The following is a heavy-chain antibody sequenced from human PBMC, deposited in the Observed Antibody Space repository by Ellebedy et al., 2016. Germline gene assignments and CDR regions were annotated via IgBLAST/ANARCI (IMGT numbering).Heavy chain of an antibody. J-gene: IGHJ6*03. V-gene: IGHV1-8*01. Sequence: ASVKVSCXASGYTFTSYDINWVRQATGQGLEWMGWMNPNSGNTGYAQKFQGRVTMTRDTSISTAYMELSRLRSDDTAVYYCARGWTYYYYMDVWGKGTTVTVSS. CDR1: GYTFTSYD. D-gene: IGHD3/OR15-3a*01. CDR3: ARGWTYYYYMDV. CDR2: MNPNSGNT.